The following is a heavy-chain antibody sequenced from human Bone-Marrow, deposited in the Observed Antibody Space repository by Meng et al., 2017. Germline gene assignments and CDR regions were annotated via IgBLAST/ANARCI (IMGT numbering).Heavy chain of an antibody. CDR1: GGSFSGYY. D-gene: IGHD3-22*01. CDR2: INHSGST. V-gene: IGHV4-34*01. J-gene: IGHJ4*02. Sequence: SETLSLTCAVYGGSFSGYYWSWIRQPPGKGLEWIGEINHSGSTNYNPSLKSRVTISVDTSKNQFSLKLSSVTAADTAVYYCARGHYDSSGPNFDYWGQGTLVTVSS. CDR3: ARGHYDSSGPNFDY.